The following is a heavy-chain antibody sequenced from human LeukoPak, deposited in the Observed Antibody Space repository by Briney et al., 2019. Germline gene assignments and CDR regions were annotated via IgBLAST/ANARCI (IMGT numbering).Heavy chain of an antibody. CDR2: IDTNSGGT. D-gene: IGHD2-15*01. V-gene: IGHV1-2*02. CDR3: ASEAYCSGGSCSLHRVAS. CDR1: GYTFTAYY. Sequence: GASVKVSFTASGYTFTAYYMHWVRQAPGQGLEWMGWIDTNSGGTNYAQKFQGRVTITRDTFIGTAYMELSSLISDDTAVYYCASEAYCSGGSCSLHRVASWGQGTLVTVSS. J-gene: IGHJ4*02.